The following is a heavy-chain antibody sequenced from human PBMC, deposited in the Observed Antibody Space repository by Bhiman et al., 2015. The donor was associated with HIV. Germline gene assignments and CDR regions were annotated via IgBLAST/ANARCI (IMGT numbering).Heavy chain of an antibody. CDR3: AREFTGYSSSNFDY. Sequence: EVQLVESGGGLVQPGRSLRLSCAASGFTFDDYAMHWVRQAPGKGLEWVSGISWNSGSIGYADSVKGRFTISRDNAKNSLYLQVNSLRAEDTAVYYCAREFTGYSSSNFDYWGQGTLVTVSS. V-gene: IGHV3-9*01. CDR1: GFTFDDYA. D-gene: IGHD6-13*01. J-gene: IGHJ4*02. CDR2: ISWNSGSI.